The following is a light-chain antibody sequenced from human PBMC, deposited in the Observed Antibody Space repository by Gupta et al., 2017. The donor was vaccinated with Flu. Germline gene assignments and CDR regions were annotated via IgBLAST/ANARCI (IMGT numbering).Light chain of an antibody. J-gene: IGKJ4*01. Sequence: DIQMTQSPSSLSASVGDRVTLTCRASQSISGNLNWYQQKAVKAPKLLIYNTSTLQSGDTSRFSRSGYGTEFTLTISSRQPEDFATYYCQLSDSSPLPTFGGGTKLDIK. CDR3: QLSDSSPLPT. V-gene: IGKV1-39*01. CDR1: QSISGN. CDR2: NTS.